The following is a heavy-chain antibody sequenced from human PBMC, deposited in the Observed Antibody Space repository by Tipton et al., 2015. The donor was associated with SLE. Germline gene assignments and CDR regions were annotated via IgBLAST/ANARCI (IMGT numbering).Heavy chain of an antibody. CDR2: IYHSGST. V-gene: IGHV4-38-2*01. CDR1: GYSISSGYY. Sequence: TLSLTCAVSGYSISSGYYWGWIRQPPGKGLEWIGSIYHSGSTYYNPSLKSRVTISVDTSKNQFSLKLSSVTAADTAVYYCARGGYSSSSAYFDYWGQGTLVTVSS. CDR3: ARGGYSSSSAYFDY. D-gene: IGHD6-6*01. J-gene: IGHJ4*02.